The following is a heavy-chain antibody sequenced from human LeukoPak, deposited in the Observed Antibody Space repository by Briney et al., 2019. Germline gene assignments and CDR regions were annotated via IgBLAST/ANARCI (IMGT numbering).Heavy chain of an antibody. CDR1: GFTFSNAW. D-gene: IGHD6-19*01. V-gene: IGHV3-30*18. CDR3: AKDAVAGFYYFDY. Sequence: GGSLRLSCAASGFTFSNAWMSWVRQAPGKGLEWVAVISYDGSNKYYADSVKGRFTISRDNSKNTLYLQMNSLRAEDTAVYYCAKDAVAGFYYFDYWGQGTLVTVSS. J-gene: IGHJ4*02. CDR2: ISYDGSNK.